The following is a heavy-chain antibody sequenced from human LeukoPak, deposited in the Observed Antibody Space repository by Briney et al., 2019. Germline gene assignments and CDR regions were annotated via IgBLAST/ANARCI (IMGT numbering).Heavy chain of an antibody. CDR3: ARDGGSYYYDSSGYYYFDY. J-gene: IGHJ4*02. CDR1: GFTFSSYI. Sequence: GGSLRLSCAASGFTFSSYIMNWVRQAPGKGLEWVSYISSSSSTIYYADSVKGRFTISRDNAKNSLYLQMNSLRAEDTAVYYCARDGGSYYYDSSGYYYFDYWGQGTPVTVSS. D-gene: IGHD3-22*01. V-gene: IGHV3-48*01. CDR2: ISSSSSTI.